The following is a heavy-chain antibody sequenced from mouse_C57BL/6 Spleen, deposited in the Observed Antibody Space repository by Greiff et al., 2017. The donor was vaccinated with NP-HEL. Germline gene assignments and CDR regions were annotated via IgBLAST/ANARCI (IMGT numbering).Heavy chain of an antibody. J-gene: IGHJ4*01. Sequence: VKLQESGAELVRPGASVKLSCKASGYTFTDYYINWVKQRPGQGLEWIARIYPGSGNTYYNAKFKGKATLTAEKSSSTAYMQLSSLTSEDSAVYFCAREGTYYGSSLYAMDYWGQGTSVTVSS. CDR2: IYPGSGNT. CDR3: AREGTYYGSSLYAMDY. CDR1: GYTFTDYY. D-gene: IGHD1-1*01. V-gene: IGHV1-76*01.